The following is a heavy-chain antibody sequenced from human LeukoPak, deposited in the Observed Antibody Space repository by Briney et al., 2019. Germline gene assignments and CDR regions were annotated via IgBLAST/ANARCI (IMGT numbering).Heavy chain of an antibody. CDR2: INHSGST. CDR3: ARRSLTGSGSYRRDYYYMDA. V-gene: IGHV4-34*01. CDR1: GGSFSGYY. J-gene: IGHJ6*03. Sequence: SETLSLTCAVYGGSFSGYYWSWIRQPPGKGLEWIGEINHSGSTNYNPSLKSRVTISVDTSKNQFSLKLSSVTAADTAVYYCARRSLTGSGSYRRDYYYMDAWGKGTTVTVSS. D-gene: IGHD1-26*01.